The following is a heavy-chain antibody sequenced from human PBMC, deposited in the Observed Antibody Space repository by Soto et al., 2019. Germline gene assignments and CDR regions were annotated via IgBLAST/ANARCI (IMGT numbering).Heavy chain of an antibody. CDR3: ARLIVATSPEAFDI. V-gene: IGHV4-59*01. Sequence: SETLSLTCTVSGGSISSYYWSWIRQPPGKGLEWIGYIYYSGSTNYNPSLKSRVTISVDTSKNQFSLKLSSVTAADTAVYYCARLIVATSPEAFDIWGQGTMVTVSS. D-gene: IGHD5-12*01. CDR2: IYYSGST. CDR1: GGSISSYY. J-gene: IGHJ3*02.